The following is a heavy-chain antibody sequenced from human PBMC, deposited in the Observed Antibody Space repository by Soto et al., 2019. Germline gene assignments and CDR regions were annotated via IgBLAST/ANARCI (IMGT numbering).Heavy chain of an antibody. Sequence: QVQLVQSGAEVKKPGSSVKVSCKASGDTFSSYAISWVRQAPGQGLEWMGGIIPMFGITSYAQKFQGRVTITADESTSTAYMELTSLRSEDTAVYYCALGIIAFGGPWGMDVWGQGTTVTVSS. CDR3: ALGIIAFGGPWGMDV. D-gene: IGHD3-16*01. J-gene: IGHJ6*02. CDR1: GDTFSSYA. CDR2: IIPMFGIT. V-gene: IGHV1-69*12.